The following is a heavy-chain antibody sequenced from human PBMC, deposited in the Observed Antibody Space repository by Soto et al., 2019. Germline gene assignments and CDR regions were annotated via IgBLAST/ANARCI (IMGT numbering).Heavy chain of an antibody. Sequence: ASVKVSCKASGYTFTSYDINWVRQATGQGLEWMGWMNPNSGNTGYAQKFQGRVTMTRNTSISTAYMELSSLRSEDTAVYYCARSYYDFWSGYYTGWFDPWGQGTLVTV. CDR3: ARSYYDFWSGYYTGWFDP. CDR1: GYTFTSYD. V-gene: IGHV1-8*01. D-gene: IGHD3-3*01. CDR2: MNPNSGNT. J-gene: IGHJ5*02.